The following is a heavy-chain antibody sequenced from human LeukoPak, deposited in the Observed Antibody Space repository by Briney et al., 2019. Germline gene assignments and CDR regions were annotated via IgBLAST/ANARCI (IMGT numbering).Heavy chain of an antibody. J-gene: IGHJ4*02. V-gene: IGHV4-39*07. D-gene: IGHD5-24*01. Sequence: PSETLSLTCTVSGGSISTSNCYWGWIRQPPGKGLEWIGEINHSGSTNYNPSLKSRVAISVDTSKNQFSLKLSSVTAADTAVYYCARGEMATSPFDYWGQGTLVTVSS. CDR2: INHSGST. CDR3: ARGEMATSPFDY. CDR1: GGSISTSNCY.